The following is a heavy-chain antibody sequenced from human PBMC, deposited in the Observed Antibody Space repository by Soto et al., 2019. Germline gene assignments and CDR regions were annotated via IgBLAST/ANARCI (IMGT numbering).Heavy chain of an antibody. D-gene: IGHD1-26*01. CDR3: SRRLKLGADYYGMDV. J-gene: IGHJ6*02. CDR1: GDSVSSTSAA. V-gene: IGHV6-1*01. Sequence: PSQTLSLTCAISGDSVSSTSAAWNWIRQSPSRGLEWLGRTFYRSKWYYDYAVSVKSRISIKADTSKNQFSLQLNSVTPEDTAVYYCSRRLKLGADYYGMDVWGQGTTVTVSS. CDR2: TFYRSKWYY.